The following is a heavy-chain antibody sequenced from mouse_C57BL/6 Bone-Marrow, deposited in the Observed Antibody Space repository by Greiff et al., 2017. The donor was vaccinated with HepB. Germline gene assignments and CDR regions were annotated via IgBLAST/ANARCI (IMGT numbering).Heavy chain of an antibody. D-gene: IGHD3-1*01. Sequence: EVQLVESGGDLVKPGGSLKLSCAASGFTFSSYGMSWVRQTPDKRLEWVATISSGGSYTYYPDSVKGRFTISRDNAKNTLYLQMSSLKSEDTAMYYCARTRAYAMDDWGQGTSVTVSS. CDR1: GFTFSSYG. V-gene: IGHV5-6*01. CDR2: ISSGGSYT. J-gene: IGHJ4*01. CDR3: ARTRAYAMDD.